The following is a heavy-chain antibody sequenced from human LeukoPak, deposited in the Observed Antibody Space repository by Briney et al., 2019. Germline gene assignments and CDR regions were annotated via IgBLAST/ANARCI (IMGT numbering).Heavy chain of an antibody. D-gene: IGHD6-19*01. Sequence: GRSLRLSCAASGFTFDDYAMHWVRQAPGKGLEWVSGITWNSGIIGYADSVKGRFTISRDNAKNSLHLQMNSLRAEDTALYYCAKENYRSGWHDAFDIWGQGTMVTVSS. CDR2: ITWNSGII. CDR3: AKENYRSGWHDAFDI. J-gene: IGHJ3*02. V-gene: IGHV3-9*01. CDR1: GFTFDDYA.